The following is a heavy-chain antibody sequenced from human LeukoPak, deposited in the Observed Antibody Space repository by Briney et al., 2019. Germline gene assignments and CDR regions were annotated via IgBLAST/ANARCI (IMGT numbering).Heavy chain of an antibody. CDR1: GFTVSSNY. D-gene: IGHD2-2*02. V-gene: IGHV3-66*01. CDR2: IYGGGST. CDR3: ARGVKGTDYTSDY. J-gene: IGHJ4*02. Sequence: SGGSLRLSCAASGFTVSSNYMNWVRQAPGKGLEWVSVIYGGGSTYYADSVKGRFTISRDNSKNTLYLQMNSLRAEDTAVYYCARGVKGTDYTSDYWGQGTLVTVSS.